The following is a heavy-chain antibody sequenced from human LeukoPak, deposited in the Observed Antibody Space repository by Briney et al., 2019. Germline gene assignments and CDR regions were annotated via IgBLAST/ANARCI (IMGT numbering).Heavy chain of an antibody. CDR1: GYSFTSHW. V-gene: IGHV5-51*01. CDR2: IHPGDSNT. Sequence: GESLKISCKGSGYSFTSHWIAWVRHMPGKGLEWMAIIHPGDSNTRYSPSLQGQVTISADKSISTAYLQWSSLKASDTAMYYCARAAEVVGATHFDYWGQGTLDTVSS. J-gene: IGHJ4*02. CDR3: ARAAEVVGATHFDY. D-gene: IGHD1-26*01.